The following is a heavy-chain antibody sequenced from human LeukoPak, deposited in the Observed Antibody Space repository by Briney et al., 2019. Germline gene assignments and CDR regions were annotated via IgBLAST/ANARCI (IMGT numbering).Heavy chain of an antibody. CDR2: IQSKTDGGKT. J-gene: IGHJ4*02. CDR1: GFIVTNAW. Sequence: GGSLRLSCAASGFIVTNAWMNWVRQAPGKGLEWVGRIQSKTDGGKTDYAAPVKGRFTISRDDSKNTLYLQMNSLKTEDTAIYYCTTGIRGDWGQGTLVTVSS. D-gene: IGHD3-3*02. V-gene: IGHV3-15*07. CDR3: TTGIRGD.